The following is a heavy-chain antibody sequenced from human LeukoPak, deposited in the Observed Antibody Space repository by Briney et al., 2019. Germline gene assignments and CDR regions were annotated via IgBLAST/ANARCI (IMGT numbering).Heavy chain of an antibody. D-gene: IGHD3-10*01. CDR2: IYHSGST. CDR3: ARYSYYYGSGQFDY. Sequence: SQTLSLTCAVSGGSISSGGYSWSWIRQPPGKGLEWIGYIYHSGSTYYNPSLKSRVTISVDRSKNQFSLKLGSVTAADTAVYYCARYSYYYGSGQFDYWGQGTLVTVSS. J-gene: IGHJ4*02. CDR1: GGSISSGGYS. V-gene: IGHV4-30-2*01.